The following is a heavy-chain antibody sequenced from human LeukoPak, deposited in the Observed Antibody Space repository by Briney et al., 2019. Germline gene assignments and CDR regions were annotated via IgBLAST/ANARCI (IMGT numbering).Heavy chain of an antibody. CDR2: ISSCSSYI. V-gene: IGHV3-21*01. CDR3: AKWDSSGFWSGYTYYFDY. D-gene: IGHD3-3*01. CDR1: GFTFSTYS. J-gene: IGHJ4*02. Sequence: PGGSLRLSCAASGFTFSTYSMNWVRQAPGKGGEWVSSISSCSSYIYSADPFKGRFTLSRDTAKNSLYLQMNSLRAEDTAVYYCAKWDSSGFWSGYTYYFDYWGQGTLVTVSS.